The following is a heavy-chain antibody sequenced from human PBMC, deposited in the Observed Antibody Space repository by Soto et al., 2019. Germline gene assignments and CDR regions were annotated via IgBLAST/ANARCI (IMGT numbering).Heavy chain of an antibody. CDR2: INHSGST. CDR1: GGSFSGYY. CDR3: ASSYCSSTSCYYWGVFDY. D-gene: IGHD2-2*01. V-gene: IGHV4-34*01. J-gene: IGHJ4*02. Sequence: QVQLQQWGAGLLKPSETLSLTCAVYGGSFSGYYWSWIRQPPGKGLEWIGEINHSGSTNYNPSLKRRVTISVDTSKNQFSLKLSSVTAADTSVYYCASSYCSSTSCYYWGVFDYWGQGTLVTVSS.